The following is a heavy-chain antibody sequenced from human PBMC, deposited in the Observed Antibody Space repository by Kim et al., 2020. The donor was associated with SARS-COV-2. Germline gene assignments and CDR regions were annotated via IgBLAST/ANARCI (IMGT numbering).Heavy chain of an antibody. D-gene: IGHD2-21*02. V-gene: IGHV3-15*01. CDR3: TSDLGDYGSGDCDFRV. J-gene: IGHJ6*02. CDR1: GFTFSNAA. CDR2: IKCKINGGTT. Sequence: GGSLRLSCAASGFTFSNAAMNWVRQAPGKGLEWVGLIKCKINGGTTGYAATVKGRFTISRDDSKNTLHLQMSSLNTEDTAVYYCTSDLGDYGSGDCDFRVWGLGTTVTVSS.